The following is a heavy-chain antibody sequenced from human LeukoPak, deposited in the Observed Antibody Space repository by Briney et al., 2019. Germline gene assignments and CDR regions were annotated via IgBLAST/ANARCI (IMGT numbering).Heavy chain of an antibody. CDR1: GFTFSSYS. CDR2: ISSGSTYI. CDR3: ARVVLADYGDLADY. Sequence: GGSLRLSCAASGFTFSSYSMKWVRQAPGKGLEWVSSISSGSTYIYNADSVKGRFTISRDNAKNSLYLQMNSLRAEDTAVYYCARVVLADYGDLADYWGREPWSPSPQ. D-gene: IGHD4-17*01. J-gene: IGHJ4*02. V-gene: IGHV3-21*01.